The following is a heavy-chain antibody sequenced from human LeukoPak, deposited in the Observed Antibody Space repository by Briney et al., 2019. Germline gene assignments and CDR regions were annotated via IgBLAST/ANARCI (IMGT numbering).Heavy chain of an antibody. J-gene: IGHJ3*02. CDR1: GFTFSSYA. CDR2: ISYDGSNK. V-gene: IGHV3-30*01. Sequence: GRSLRLSCAASGFTFSSYAMHWVRQAPGKGLEWVAVISYDGSNKYYADSVKGRFTISRDNSKNTLYLQMNSLRAEDTAVYYCESTIHTYYYDSNRAAFDIWGQGTMVTVSS. CDR3: ESTIHTYYYDSNRAAFDI. D-gene: IGHD3-22*01.